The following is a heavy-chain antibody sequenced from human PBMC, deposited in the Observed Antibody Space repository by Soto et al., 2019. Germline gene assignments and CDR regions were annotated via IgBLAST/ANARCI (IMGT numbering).Heavy chain of an antibody. D-gene: IGHD2-8*01. V-gene: IGHV1-69*06. J-gene: IGHJ5*02. Sequence: QVQLVQSGAEVKKPGSSVKVSCKASGGTFSSYAISWVRQAPGQGLEWMGGIIPIFGTANYAQKFQGRVKITADKSTSTAYMELSSLRSDDTAVYYCARSNIVLRVYAMKVGDWFDPWGQGTLVTVSS. CDR1: GGTFSSYA. CDR2: IIPIFGTA. CDR3: ARSNIVLRVYAMKVGDWFDP.